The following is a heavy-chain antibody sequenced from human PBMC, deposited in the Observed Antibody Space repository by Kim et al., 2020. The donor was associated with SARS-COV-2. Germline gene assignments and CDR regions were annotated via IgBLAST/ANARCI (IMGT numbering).Heavy chain of an antibody. D-gene: IGHD2-21*02. J-gene: IGHJ6*02. Sequence: SVKVSCKASGDTLSSYAISWVRQAPGQGLEWMGGIISEVGIVNYAQSFGGRVTISADESTDIAFMELNSLRSEDTAVYYCARGTFGGDSNLKYYYGMDVWGQGTTVTVSS. CDR1: GDTLSSYA. CDR3: ARGTFGGDSNLKYYYGMDV. V-gene: IGHV1-69*10. CDR2: IISEVGIV.